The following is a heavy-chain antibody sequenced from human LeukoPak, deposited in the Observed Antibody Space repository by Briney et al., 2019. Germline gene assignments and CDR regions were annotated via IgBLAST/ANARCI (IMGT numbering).Heavy chain of an antibody. CDR2: INPSGGST. D-gene: IGHD5-18*01. V-gene: IGHV1-46*01. Sequence: GASVKVSCKASGYTFTSYYMHWVRQAPGQGLEWMGIINPSGGSTSYAQKFQGRVTMTRDTSTSTIYVELSSLRSEDTAVYYCARAGYNYGIDYWGQGTLVTVSS. CDR3: ARAGYNYGIDY. J-gene: IGHJ4*02. CDR1: GYTFTSYY.